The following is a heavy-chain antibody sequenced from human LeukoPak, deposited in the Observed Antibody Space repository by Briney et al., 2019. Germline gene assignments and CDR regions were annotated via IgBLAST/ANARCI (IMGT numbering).Heavy chain of an antibody. CDR3: ARDAYYDFWSGYPRYFDY. J-gene: IGHJ4*02. CDR2: ISSSGSTI. V-gene: IGHV3-48*03. CDR1: GFTFSSYE. D-gene: IGHD3-3*01. Sequence: PGGSLRLSCAASGFTFSSYEMNWVRQAPGKGLEWVSYISSSGSTIYYADSVKGRFTISTDNAKNSLYLQMNSLRAEDTAVYYCARDAYYDFWSGYPRYFDYWGQGTLVTVSS.